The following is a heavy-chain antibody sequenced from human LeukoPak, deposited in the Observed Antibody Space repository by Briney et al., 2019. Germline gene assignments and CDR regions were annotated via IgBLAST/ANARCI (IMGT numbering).Heavy chain of an antibody. J-gene: IGHJ6*02. V-gene: IGHV1-8*02. Sequence: GASVKVSCKASGGTFSSYAINWVRQATGQGLEWMGWMNPNSGNTGYAQKFQGRVTMTRNTSISTAYMELSSLRSEDTAVYYCARFRGYALEDGMDVWGQGTTVTVSS. CDR2: MNPNSGNT. CDR3: ARFRGYALEDGMDV. CDR1: GGTFSSYA. D-gene: IGHD2-2*01.